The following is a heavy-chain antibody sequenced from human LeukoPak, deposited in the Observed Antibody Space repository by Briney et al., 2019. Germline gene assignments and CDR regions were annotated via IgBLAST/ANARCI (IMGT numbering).Heavy chain of an antibody. CDR3: ARDVFAGYSTHHRFDP. Sequence: ASVKVSCKASGYTFTGYYMHWERQASGQGLEWMGWINPNSGGTNYAQKFQGRVTMTRDTSISTAYMELSRLRSDDTALYYCARDVFAGYSTHHRFDPWGQGTLVTVSS. D-gene: IGHD6-13*01. CDR1: GYTFTGYY. CDR2: INPNSGGT. J-gene: IGHJ5*02. V-gene: IGHV1-2*02.